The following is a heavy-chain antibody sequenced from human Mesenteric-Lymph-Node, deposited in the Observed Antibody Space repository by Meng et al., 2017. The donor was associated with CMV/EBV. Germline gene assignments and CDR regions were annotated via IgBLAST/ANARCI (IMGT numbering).Heavy chain of an antibody. J-gene: IGHJ5*02. CDR1: GFTFSSYW. CDR3: ARDVRQYQVLSGFWFDP. Sequence: GGSLRLSCAASGFTFSSYWMHWVRQAPGKGLVWVSRINSDGSSTSYADSVKGRFTISRDNAKNTLYLQMRSLRVEDTAVYFCARDVRQYQVLSGFWFDPWGQGTLVTRLL. V-gene: IGHV3-74*01. D-gene: IGHD3-10*02. CDR2: INSDGSST.